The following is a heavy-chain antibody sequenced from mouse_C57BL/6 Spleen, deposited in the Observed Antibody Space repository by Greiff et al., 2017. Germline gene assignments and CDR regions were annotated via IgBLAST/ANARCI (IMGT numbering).Heavy chain of an antibody. CDR3: AREGGSSGSFAY. Sequence: VQLKQSGPGMVKPSQSLSLTCTVTGYSITSGYDWHWIRHFPGNKLEWMGYISYSGSTNYNPSLKSRISITHDTSKNHFFLKLNSVTTEDTATYYCAREGGSSGSFAYWGQGTLVTVSA. J-gene: IGHJ3*01. D-gene: IGHD3-2*02. CDR2: ISYSGST. V-gene: IGHV3-1*01. CDR1: GYSITSGYD.